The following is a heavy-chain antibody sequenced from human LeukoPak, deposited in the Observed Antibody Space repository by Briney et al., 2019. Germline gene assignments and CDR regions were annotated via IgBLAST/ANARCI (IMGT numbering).Heavy chain of an antibody. V-gene: IGHV1-2*02. CDR2: INSKSGAT. CDR3: ARGFGSSWFDY. J-gene: IGHJ5*01. CDR1: GYTFTSNY. Sequence: ASVKVSCKASGYTFTSNYMHWVRQAPGQGLEWMGWINSKSGATSYAQTFQGRVTMTRDTSITTAYMELSGLRSDGTAVYYCARGFGSSWFDYWGQGTLVTVSS. D-gene: IGHD6-13*01.